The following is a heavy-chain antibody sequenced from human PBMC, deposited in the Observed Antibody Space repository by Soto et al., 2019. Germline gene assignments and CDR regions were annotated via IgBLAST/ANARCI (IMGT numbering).Heavy chain of an antibody. Sequence: SETLCLTCTVSGGSISRYFGSWIRHPPGKELEWIGYIYYSGSTNYNPSLKSRVTISVDASKNQFSLKLSSVTAADTAVYYCARISSITIFRVGTHRFDPWDQGTLVSAS. CDR2: IYYSGST. J-gene: IGHJ5*02. CDR3: ARISSITIFRVGTHRFDP. CDR1: GGSISRYF. V-gene: IGHV4-59*08. D-gene: IGHD3-3*01.